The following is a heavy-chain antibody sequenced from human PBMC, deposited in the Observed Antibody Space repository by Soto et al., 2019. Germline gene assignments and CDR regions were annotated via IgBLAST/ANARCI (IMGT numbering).Heavy chain of an antibody. V-gene: IGHV1-69*02. CDR3: ARSLYCSGGSCYSGTGAFDI. Sequence: SSKASGGTFSSYTISWVRQAPGQGLEWMGRIIPILGIANYAQKFQGRVTITADKSTSTAYMELSSLRSEDTAVYYCARSLYCSGGSCYSGTGAFDIWGQGTMVTVSS. CDR1: GGTFSSYT. J-gene: IGHJ3*02. CDR2: IIPILGIA. D-gene: IGHD2-15*01.